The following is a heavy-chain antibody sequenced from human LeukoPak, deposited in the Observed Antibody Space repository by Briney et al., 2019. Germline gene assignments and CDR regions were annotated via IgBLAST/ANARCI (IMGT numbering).Heavy chain of an antibody. CDR1: GGTFRSYA. V-gene: IGHV1-69*04. CDR3: ALRLYDSSGYYSFWFDY. Sequence: ASVKVSCKASGGTFRSYAISWVRQAPGQGLEWMGRIIRILGIANYAQKFQGRVTITADKSTSTAYMELSSLRSEDTAVYYCALRLYDSSGYYSFWFDYWGQGTLVTVSS. CDR2: IIRILGIA. D-gene: IGHD3-22*01. J-gene: IGHJ4*02.